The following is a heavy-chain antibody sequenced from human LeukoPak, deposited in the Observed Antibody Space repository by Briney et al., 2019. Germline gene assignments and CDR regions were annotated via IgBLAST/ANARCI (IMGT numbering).Heavy chain of an antibody. J-gene: IGHJ5*02. D-gene: IGHD3-22*01. Sequence: SETLSLTCTVSGGSISSYYWSWIRQPPGKGLEWIGYIYYSGSTNYNPSLKSRVTISVDTSKNQSSLKLSSVTAADTAVYYCARDSGSSGYYSSYNWFDPWGQGTLVTVSS. CDR2: IYYSGST. CDR1: GGSISSYY. V-gene: IGHV4-59*01. CDR3: ARDSGSSGYYSSYNWFDP.